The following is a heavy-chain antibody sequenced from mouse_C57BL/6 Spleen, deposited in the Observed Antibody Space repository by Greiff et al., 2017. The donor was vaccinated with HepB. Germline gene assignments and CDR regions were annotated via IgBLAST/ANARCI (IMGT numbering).Heavy chain of an antibody. J-gene: IGHJ3*01. Sequence: VHLVESGPGLVQPSQSLSITCTVSGFSFTSYGVHWVRQSPGKGLEWLGVIWSGGSTDYNAAFISRLSISKGNSKSQVFFKMNSLQADDTAIYYCARRGSNYGGFAYWGQGTLVTVSA. CDR1: GFSFTSYG. V-gene: IGHV2-2*01. D-gene: IGHD2-5*01. CDR2: IWSGGST. CDR3: ARRGSNYGGFAY.